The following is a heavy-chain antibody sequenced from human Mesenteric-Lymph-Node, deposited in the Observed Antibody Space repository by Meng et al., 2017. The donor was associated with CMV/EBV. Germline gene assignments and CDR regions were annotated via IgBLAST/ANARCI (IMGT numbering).Heavy chain of an antibody. J-gene: IGHJ3*02. Sequence: ASVKVSCKASGYTFTGYYIHWVRQAPGQGLEWMGWMNPNSGNTGYAQKFQGRVTITRNTSISTAYMELSSLRSEDTAVYYCARDPPSRFDDAFDIWGQGTMVTVSS. CDR2: MNPNSGNT. D-gene: IGHD3-3*01. CDR1: GYTFTGYY. CDR3: ARDPPSRFDDAFDI. V-gene: IGHV1-8*03.